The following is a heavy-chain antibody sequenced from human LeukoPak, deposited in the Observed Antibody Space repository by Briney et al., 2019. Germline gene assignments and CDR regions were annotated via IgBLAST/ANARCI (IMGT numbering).Heavy chain of an antibody. CDR1: GFTFSSYA. D-gene: IGHD4-17*01. J-gene: IGHJ4*02. CDR2: ISYDGSNK. Sequence: GGSLRLSCAASGFTFSSYAMHWVRQAPGKGLEWVAVISYDGSNKYYADSVKGRFTISRDNSKNTLYLQMNSLRAEDTAVYYCARLYGSSFDYWGQGTLVTVSS. V-gene: IGHV3-30-3*01. CDR3: ARLYGSSFDY.